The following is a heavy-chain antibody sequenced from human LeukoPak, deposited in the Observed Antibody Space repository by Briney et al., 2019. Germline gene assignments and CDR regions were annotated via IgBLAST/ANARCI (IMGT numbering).Heavy chain of an antibody. Sequence: GGSLRLSCAASGFTFSSYSMNWVRQAPGKGLEWVSSISSSSSYIYYADSVKGRFTISRDNAKNSLYLQMYSLRAEDTAVYYCARAIDILTGYYPGYWGQGTLVTVSS. V-gene: IGHV3-21*01. CDR3: ARAIDILTGYYPGY. D-gene: IGHD3-9*01. CDR2: ISSSSSYI. CDR1: GFTFSSYS. J-gene: IGHJ4*02.